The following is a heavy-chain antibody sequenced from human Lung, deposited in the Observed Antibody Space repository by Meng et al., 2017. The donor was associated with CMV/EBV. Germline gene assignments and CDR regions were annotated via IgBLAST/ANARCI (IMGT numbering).Heavy chain of an antibody. D-gene: IGHD3-10*01. Sequence: GESLKISCAASGFTVTRNWMTWVRQAPGKGLEWVANINEDGTDKNYLDSVKGRFTISRDNVKKSVYLQMNTLRGEDTAVYYCARPIEGIRETLAYWGQGTLVTVSS. V-gene: IGHV3-7*01. CDR1: GFTVTRNW. CDR2: INEDGTDK. J-gene: IGHJ4*02. CDR3: ARPIEGIRETLAY.